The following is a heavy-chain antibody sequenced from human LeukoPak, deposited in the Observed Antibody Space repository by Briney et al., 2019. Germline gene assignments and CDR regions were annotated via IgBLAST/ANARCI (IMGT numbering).Heavy chain of an antibody. CDR2: ISGSGGST. D-gene: IGHD1-26*01. J-gene: IGHJ1*01. CDR3: AKVNGGSGSYHSLRYFQH. Sequence: PGGSLRLSCAASGFTFSSYAMSWVRQAPGKGLEWVSAISGSGGSTYYADSVKGRFTISRDNSKNTLYLQMNSLRAEDTAVYYCAKVNGGSGSYHSLRYFQHWGQGTLVTVSS. V-gene: IGHV3-23*01. CDR1: GFTFSSYA.